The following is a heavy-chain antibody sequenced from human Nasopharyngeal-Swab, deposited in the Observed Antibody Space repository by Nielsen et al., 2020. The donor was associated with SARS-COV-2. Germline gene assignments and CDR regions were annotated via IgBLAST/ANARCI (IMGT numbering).Heavy chain of an antibody. CDR3: ARVSSKCFTFDY. D-gene: IGHD3-10*01. V-gene: IGHV3-30-3*01. J-gene: IGHJ4*02. Sequence: WIRQPPGKGLEWVGLISYDGANKHYADSVKGRISISRNNSNNTLYLEMNTLRPEDTAIYYCARVSSKCFTFDYWGQGALVTVSS. CDR2: ISYDGANK.